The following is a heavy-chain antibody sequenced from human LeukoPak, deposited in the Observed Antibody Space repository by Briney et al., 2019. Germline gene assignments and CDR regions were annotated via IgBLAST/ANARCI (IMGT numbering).Heavy chain of an antibody. J-gene: IGHJ4*02. V-gene: IGHV3-23*01. CDR1: GFTFSSYA. Sequence: PGGSLRLSCAASGFTFSSYAMSWVRQAPGKGLKRVSAIRGSGGSTYYADSVKGRFTISRDNSKNTLYLQMNSLRAEDTAVYYCARRSGIAVAGAFDYWGQGTLVTVSS. CDR3: ARRSGIAVAGAFDY. D-gene: IGHD6-19*01. CDR2: IRGSGGST.